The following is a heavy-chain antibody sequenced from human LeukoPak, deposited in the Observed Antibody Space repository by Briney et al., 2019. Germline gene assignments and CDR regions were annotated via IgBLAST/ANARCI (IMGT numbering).Heavy chain of an antibody. Sequence: ASVKVSCKASGYTFTSYGISWVRQAPGQGLEWIGWISAYNGNTNYAQKLQGRVTMTTDTSTSTAYMELRSLRSDDTAVYYCARYVGYYASGRNQQGDYWGHGTLVTVSS. D-gene: IGHD3-10*01. CDR1: GYTFTSYG. V-gene: IGHV1-18*01. CDR2: ISAYNGNT. J-gene: IGHJ4*01. CDR3: ARYVGYYASGRNQQGDY.